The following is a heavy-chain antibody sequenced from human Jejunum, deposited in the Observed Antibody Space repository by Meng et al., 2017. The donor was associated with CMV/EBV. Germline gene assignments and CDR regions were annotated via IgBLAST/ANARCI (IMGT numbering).Heavy chain of an antibody. CDR3: VRETGGSSSSW. CDR1: GGSSRSSGYY. D-gene: IGHD6-6*01. J-gene: IGHJ4*02. CDR2: IHYTGKT. Sequence: TVSGGSSRSSGYYWAWIRQPPGKGLEWLGSIHYTGKTYYKPSLKSRLTISIDTSKDQFSLKVISVTAADTAVYYCVRETGGSSSSWWGQGTLVTVSS. V-gene: IGHV4-39*07.